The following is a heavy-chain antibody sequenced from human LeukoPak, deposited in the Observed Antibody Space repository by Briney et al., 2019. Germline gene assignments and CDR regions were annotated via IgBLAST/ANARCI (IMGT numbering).Heavy chain of an antibody. Sequence: GGSLRLSFAASGFTFSSYAMRWVRQAPGKGLEWVSAISGSGGSTYYADSVKGRFTISRDNSKNTLYLQMNSLRAEDTAVYYCAKVRSGSASSYYYYGMDVWGQGTTVTVSS. J-gene: IGHJ6*02. D-gene: IGHD6-25*01. V-gene: IGHV3-23*01. CDR3: AKVRSGSASSYYYYGMDV. CDR1: GFTFSSYA. CDR2: ISGSGGST.